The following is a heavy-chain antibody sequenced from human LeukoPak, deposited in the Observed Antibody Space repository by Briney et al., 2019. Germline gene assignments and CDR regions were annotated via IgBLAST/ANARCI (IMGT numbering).Heavy chain of an antibody. CDR2: IHYTGTT. Sequence: SETLSLTCTVSGGSISSSSYYWGWVRQPPGKGLEWIGSIHYTGTTYYNPSLKSRVTISVDTSKIQFSLKLSSVTAADTAVYYCARTGGSFYFYYYMDVWGKGTTVTVSS. CDR1: GGSISSSSYY. CDR3: ARTGGSFYFYYYMDV. D-gene: IGHD1-26*01. V-gene: IGHV4-39*07. J-gene: IGHJ6*03.